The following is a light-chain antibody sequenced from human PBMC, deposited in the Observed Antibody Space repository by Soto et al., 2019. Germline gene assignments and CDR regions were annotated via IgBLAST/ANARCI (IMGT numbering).Light chain of an antibody. V-gene: IGKV3-11*01. CDR2: DAS. Sequence: TQSPATLSLSPGERATLSCRASQSISRYLAWYQQKPGQAPRLLIYDASNRATGIPARFSGSGSGTDFTLTISSLEPEDFAVYYCQQRGNWPSFGGGTKVDIK. CDR3: QQRGNWPS. CDR1: QSISRY. J-gene: IGKJ4*01.